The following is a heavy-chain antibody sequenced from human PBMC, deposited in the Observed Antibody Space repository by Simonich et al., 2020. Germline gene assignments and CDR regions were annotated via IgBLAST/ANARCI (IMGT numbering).Heavy chain of an antibody. D-gene: IGHD1-1*01. V-gene: IGHV4-34*01. J-gene: IGHJ3*02. CDR2: INHSGNT. CDR3: ARGKGWKNAFDI. Sequence: QVQLQQWGAGLLKPSETLSLTCAVYGGSFSGYYWSWIRQPPGKGVEWIGEINHSGNTNYNPSLKSRFTISVDTSKNQFSLKLSSVTAADTAVYYCARGKGWKNAFDIWGQGTMVTVSS. CDR1: GGSFSGYY.